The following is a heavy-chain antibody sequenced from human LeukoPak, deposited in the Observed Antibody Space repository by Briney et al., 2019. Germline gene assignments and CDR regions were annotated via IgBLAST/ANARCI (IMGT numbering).Heavy chain of an antibody. D-gene: IGHD6-13*01. J-gene: IGHJ4*02. CDR2: ISDSGGST. CDR3: AKCRGSSWSDYFDY. V-gene: IGHV3-23*01. CDR1: GFSLSRYA. Sequence: PGASLRLSCAVSGFSLSRYAMSWARKAPGKRLEWVSAISDSGGSTYYADSVKGRFTISRDNSRNTLYLQMNTLRAEDTAVYYCAKCRGSSWSDYFDYWGQGTLVTVSS.